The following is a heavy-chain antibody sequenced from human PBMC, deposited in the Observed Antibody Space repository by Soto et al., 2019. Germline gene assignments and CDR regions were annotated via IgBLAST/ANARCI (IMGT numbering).Heavy chain of an antibody. D-gene: IGHD2-8*01. J-gene: IGHJ4*02. CDR2: ITASDGST. V-gene: IGHV1-46*01. CDR3: ARPQYHRCINAVCYPLDD. Sequence: QVQRVQSGAGVKKPGASVKISCKASGYTXXXXXXXXXXXXXXXXMEWIGIITASDGSTNYEQKPQGRVDMTRDTSTSTVYMEINSXRSXDXAVYYCARPQYHRCINAVCYPLDDGGQGTLVRVYS. CDR1: GYTXXXXX.